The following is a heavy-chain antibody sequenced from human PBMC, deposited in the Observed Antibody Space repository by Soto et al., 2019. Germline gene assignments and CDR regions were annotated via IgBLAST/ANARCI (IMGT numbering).Heavy chain of an antibody. J-gene: IGHJ6*02. Sequence: QVQLVQSGAEVKKPGSSVKVSCKASGGTFSSYAISWVRQAPGQGLEGMGGNIPSFGTANYAKKFQGRVTITADEAKSTAYMELSSLRSEDTAVYYCCGRFLEWYATTGGMDVWGQGTTVTVSS. CDR1: GGTFSSYA. CDR2: NIPSFGTA. D-gene: IGHD3-3*01. V-gene: IGHV1-69*12. CDR3: CGRFLEWYATTGGMDV.